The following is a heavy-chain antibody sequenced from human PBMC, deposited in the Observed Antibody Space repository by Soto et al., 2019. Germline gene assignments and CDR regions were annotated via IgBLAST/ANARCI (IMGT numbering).Heavy chain of an antibody. CDR2: IYYSGSAYYNPSVST. CDR1: GGSISSGGYY. CDR3: ARGFLEWLSHPYYGMDV. Sequence: SETLSLTCTVSGGSISSGGYYWSWIRQHPGKGLECIGYIYYSGSAYYNPSVSTFYNPSLESRVTISVDTFQNQFSLKLNSVTAADTALYFCARGFLEWLSHPYYGMDVWGQGTSVTVSS. J-gene: IGHJ6*02. D-gene: IGHD3-3*01. V-gene: IGHV4-31*03.